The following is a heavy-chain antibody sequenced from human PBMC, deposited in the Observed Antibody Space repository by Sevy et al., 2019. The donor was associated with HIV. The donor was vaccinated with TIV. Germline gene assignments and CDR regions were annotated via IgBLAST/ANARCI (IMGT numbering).Heavy chain of an antibody. D-gene: IGHD3-22*01. V-gene: IGHV3-30-3*01. CDR2: ISYDGSNK. J-gene: IGHJ4*02. Sequence: GESLKISCAASGFTFSSYAMHWVRQAPGKGLEWVAVISYDGSNKYYADSVKGRFTISRDNSKNTLYLQMNSLRAEDTAVYYCARRAKNSSGYYLLSPVDYWGQGTLVTVSS. CDR3: ARRAKNSSGYYLLSPVDY. CDR1: GFTFSSYA.